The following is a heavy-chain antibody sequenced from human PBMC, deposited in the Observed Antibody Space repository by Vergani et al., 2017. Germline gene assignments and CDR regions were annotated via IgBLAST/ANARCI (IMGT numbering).Heavy chain of an antibody. Sequence: QVTLRESGPALVKPTQTLTLTCTFSGFSPSTSGMCVSWIRQPPGKALEWLALIDWDDDKYYSTSLKTRLTISKDTSKNQVVLTMTNMDPVDTATYYCARELNDYESSGYYYVFDYWGQGTLVTVSS. CDR3: ARELNDYESSGYYYVFDY. CDR1: GFSPSTSGMC. D-gene: IGHD3-22*01. J-gene: IGHJ4*02. CDR2: IDWDDDK. V-gene: IGHV2-70*01.